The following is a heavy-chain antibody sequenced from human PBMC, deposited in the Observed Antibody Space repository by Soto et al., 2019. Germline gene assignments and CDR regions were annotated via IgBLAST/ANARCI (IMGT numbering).Heavy chain of an antibody. D-gene: IGHD6-13*01. J-gene: IGHJ5*02. Sequence: GASVKVSCKPSGGTFSFYAISWVRQAPGQGLEWMGGFIRIFGTSNYAQKFQGRVTITADEFTNTAYMDLSSLRSEDTAVYYCVEQQSSSPYRFDPWGQGTLVTVSS. CDR3: VEQQSSSPYRFDP. CDR2: FIRIFGTS. V-gene: IGHV1-69*13. CDR1: GGTFSFYA.